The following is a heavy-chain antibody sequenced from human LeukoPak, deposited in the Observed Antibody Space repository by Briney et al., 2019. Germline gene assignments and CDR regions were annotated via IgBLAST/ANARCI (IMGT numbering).Heavy chain of an antibody. CDR1: GFTVSSSY. V-gene: IGHV3-66*02. Sequence: GKSLRLSCTASGFTVSSSYMTWVRQAPGKGLEWVSVIFGGGGTYYADSVKGRFTISRDNSNNTLYLQVNSLRAEDTAVYYCTRDQDKAYWGQGTLVTVSS. J-gene: IGHJ4*02. CDR3: TRDQDKAY. CDR2: IFGGGGT.